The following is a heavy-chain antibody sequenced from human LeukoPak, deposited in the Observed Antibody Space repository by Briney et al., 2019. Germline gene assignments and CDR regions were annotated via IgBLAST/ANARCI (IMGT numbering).Heavy chain of an antibody. CDR2: INHSGST. V-gene: IGHV4-34*01. CDR3: ASPGTGTTSDDAFDI. Sequence: PSETLSLTCAVYGGSFSGYYWSWIRQPPGKGLEWIGEINHSGSTNYNPSLKSRVTISVDTSKNQFSLKLSSVTAADTAVYYCASPGTGTTSDDAFDIWGQGTMVTVSS. D-gene: IGHD1-1*01. CDR1: GGSFSGYY. J-gene: IGHJ3*02.